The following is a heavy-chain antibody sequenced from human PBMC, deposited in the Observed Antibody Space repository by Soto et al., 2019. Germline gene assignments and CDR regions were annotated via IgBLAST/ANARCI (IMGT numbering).Heavy chain of an antibody. CDR1: GYTFTSYG. CDR2: ISAYNGNT. D-gene: IGHD2-15*01. J-gene: IGHJ4*02. V-gene: IGHV1-18*01. CDR3: ARAIGSCGSWAPIGYYFDY. Sequence: ASVKVSCKASGYTFTSYGISWVRQALGQGLEWMGWISAYNGNTNYAQKLQGRVTMTTDTSTSTAYMELRSLRSDDTAVYYCARAIGSCGSWAPIGYYFDYWGQGTLVSFSS.